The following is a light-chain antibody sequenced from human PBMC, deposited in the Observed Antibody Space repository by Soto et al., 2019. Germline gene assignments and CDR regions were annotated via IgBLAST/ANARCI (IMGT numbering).Light chain of an antibody. Sequence: QSALTQPPSASGTPGQRVIISCSGSSSNIGTNTVNWYQLLPGTAPKLLIYNNNRRPSGVPDRFSGSKSGTSASLAISGLQSEDEADYYCAAWDDSLNGWVFGGGTKLTVL. CDR2: NNN. CDR1: SSNIGTNT. J-gene: IGLJ3*02. V-gene: IGLV1-44*01. CDR3: AAWDDSLNGWV.